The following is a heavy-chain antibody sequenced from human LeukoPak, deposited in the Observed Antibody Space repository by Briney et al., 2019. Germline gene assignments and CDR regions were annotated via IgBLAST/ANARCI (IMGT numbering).Heavy chain of an antibody. CDR2: INPNSGGT. Sequence: ASVKVSCKTSGYSFTDYYMHWVRQAPGQALEWMGWINPNSGGTSSAQKFQGRVTMTGDTSITTVYMEVSWLTSDDTAIYYCARADRLDGGPYLIGPWGQGTLVTVSS. CDR1: GYSFTDYY. J-gene: IGHJ5*02. D-gene: IGHD2-21*01. CDR3: ARADRLDGGPYLIGP. V-gene: IGHV1-2*02.